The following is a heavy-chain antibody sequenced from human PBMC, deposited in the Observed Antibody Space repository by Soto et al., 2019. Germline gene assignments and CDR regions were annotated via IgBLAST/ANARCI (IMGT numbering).Heavy chain of an antibody. CDR3: TTLRGWYLVVAKPYYYYMDV. CDR2: IKSKTDGGTT. Sequence: GGSLRLSCAASGFTFSNAWMSWVRQAPGKGLEWVGRIKSKTDGGTTDYAAPVKGRFTISRDDSKNTLYLQMNSLKTEDTAVYYCTTLRGWYLVVAKPYYYYMDVWGKGTTVTVSS. V-gene: IGHV3-15*01. D-gene: IGHD2-2*01. J-gene: IGHJ6*03. CDR1: GFTFSNAW.